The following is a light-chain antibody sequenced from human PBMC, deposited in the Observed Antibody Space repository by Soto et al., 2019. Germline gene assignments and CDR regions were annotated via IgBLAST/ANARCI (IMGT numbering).Light chain of an antibody. J-gene: IGLJ3*02. V-gene: IGLV2-8*01. CDR2: EAT. CDR3: SSYADSNNVL. Sequence: QSVLTQPPSASGSPGQSVTISCTGTSSDVGGYKYVSWYQQHPGKAPKLLIYEATQRPSGVPDRFSGSKSGNTASLTVSGLQAEDEADYYCSSYADSNNVLFGGGTQLTVL. CDR1: SSDVGGYKY.